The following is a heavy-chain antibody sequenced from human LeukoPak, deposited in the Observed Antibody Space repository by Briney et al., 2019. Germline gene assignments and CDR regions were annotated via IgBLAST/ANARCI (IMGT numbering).Heavy chain of an antibody. J-gene: IGHJ4*02. D-gene: IGHD3-22*01. Sequence: SVEVSCEASGGTFSSYAISWVRQAPGQGLEWMGRIVPILGIANYAQKFQGRVTITADKSTSTAYMKLSSLRSEDTAVYYCARSRGGDYYDSSGYLDYWGQGTLVTVSS. V-gene: IGHV1-69*04. CDR1: GGTFSSYA. CDR3: ARSRGGDYYDSSGYLDY. CDR2: IVPILGIA.